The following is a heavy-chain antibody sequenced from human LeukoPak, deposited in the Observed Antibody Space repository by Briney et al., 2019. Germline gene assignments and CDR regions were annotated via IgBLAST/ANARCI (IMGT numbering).Heavy chain of an antibody. CDR1: GVSFNDYC. Sequence: PSETLSLTCAVSGVSFNDYCWSWVRQTPGKGLEWIGEINHSGYTNDSPSLKSRVTLSIDTSRKQFSLNLRSVTVADTGIYYCTRMTTGHDYWGQGTLVTVSS. V-gene: IGHV4-34*01. CDR2: INHSGYT. D-gene: IGHD4-17*01. CDR3: TRMTTGHDY. J-gene: IGHJ4*02.